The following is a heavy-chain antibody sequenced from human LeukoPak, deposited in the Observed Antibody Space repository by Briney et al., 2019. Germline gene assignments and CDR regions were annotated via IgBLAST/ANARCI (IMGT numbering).Heavy chain of an antibody. CDR2: IKPDSGSS. Sequence: ASVKVSCKASGYTFTAYYIHWLRQAPGQGPEWMGWIKPDSGSSHYAQKFQGRVTMTRDTSSNSAYMDLTRLKSDDTAVYYCARDGSVPYDYWGQGTLVTVSS. V-gene: IGHV1-2*02. CDR1: GYTFTAYY. CDR3: ARDGSVPYDY. J-gene: IGHJ4*02.